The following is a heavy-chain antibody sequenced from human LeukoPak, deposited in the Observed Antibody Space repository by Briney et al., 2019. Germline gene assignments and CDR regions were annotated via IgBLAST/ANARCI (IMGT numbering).Heavy chain of an antibody. CDR2: IYSGGST. CDR1: GFTVSSNY. Sequence: PGGSLRLSCAASGFTVSSNYMSWVRQAPGKGLEWVSVIYSGGSTYYADSVKGRFTISRDNSKNTLYLQMNSLRAEDTAVYYCARDRGYSSGWYDYWGQGTLVTVSS. V-gene: IGHV3-53*01. D-gene: IGHD6-19*01. J-gene: IGHJ4*02. CDR3: ARDRGYSSGWYDY.